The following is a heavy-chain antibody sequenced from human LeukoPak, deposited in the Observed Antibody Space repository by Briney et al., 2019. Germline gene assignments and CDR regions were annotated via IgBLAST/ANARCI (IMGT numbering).Heavy chain of an antibody. D-gene: IGHD4-17*01. J-gene: IGHJ4*02. Sequence: GGSLRLSCAASGFTFSSYWMHWVRQAPGKGLVCVSRINSDGSSTTYADSVKGRFTISTDNAKNTLYLQMNSLRAEDTAVYYCARGKDYGDLNYWGQGTLVTISS. CDR3: ARGKDYGDLNY. CDR1: GFTFSSYW. CDR2: INSDGSST. V-gene: IGHV3-74*01.